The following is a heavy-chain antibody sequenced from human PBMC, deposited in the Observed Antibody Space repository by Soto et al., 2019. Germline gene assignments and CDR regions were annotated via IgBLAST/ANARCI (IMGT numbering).Heavy chain of an antibody. CDR1: GGTFSSYA. D-gene: IGHD3-10*01. Sequence: ASVKVSCKASGGTFSSYAISWVRQAPGQGLEWMGGIIPIFGIANYAQKFQGRVTITADKSTSTAYMELSSLRSEDTAVYYCARVPYGSGSYYYYYYYMDVWGKGTTVTVSS. CDR3: ARVPYGSGSYYYYYYYMDV. CDR2: IIPIFGIA. V-gene: IGHV1-69*10. J-gene: IGHJ6*03.